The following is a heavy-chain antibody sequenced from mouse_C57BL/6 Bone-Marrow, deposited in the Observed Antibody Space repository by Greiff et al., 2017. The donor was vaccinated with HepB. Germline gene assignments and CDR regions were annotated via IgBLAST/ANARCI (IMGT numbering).Heavy chain of an antibody. CDR1: GFSLTSYG. Sequence: VKLVESGPGLVQPSQSLSITCTVSGFSLTSYGVHWVRQSPGKGLEWLGVIWSGGSTDYNAAFISRLSISKDNSKSQVFFKMNSLQADDTAIYYCARIPPDGYYAMDYWGQGTSVTVSS. CDR2: IWSGGST. J-gene: IGHJ4*01. V-gene: IGHV2-2*01. CDR3: ARIPPDGYYAMDY. D-gene: IGHD2-3*01.